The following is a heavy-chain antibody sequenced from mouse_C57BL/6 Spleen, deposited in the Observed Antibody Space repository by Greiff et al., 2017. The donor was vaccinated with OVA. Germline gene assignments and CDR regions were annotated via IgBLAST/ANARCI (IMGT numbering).Heavy chain of an antibody. J-gene: IGHJ2*01. CDR1: GYTFTSYW. CDR2: IDPSDSYT. V-gene: IGHV1-59*01. D-gene: IGHD1-1*01. Sequence: QVQLQQPGAELVRPGPSVKLSCKASGYTFTSYWMHWVKQRPGQGLEWIGVIDPSDSYTNYNQKFKGKATLTVDTSSSTAYMQLSSLTSEDSAVYYCATYYYGSSYEDYWGQGTTLTVSS. CDR3: ATYYYGSSYEDY.